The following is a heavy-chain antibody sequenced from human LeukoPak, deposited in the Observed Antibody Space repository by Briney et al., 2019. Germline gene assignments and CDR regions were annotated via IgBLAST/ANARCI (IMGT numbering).Heavy chain of an antibody. CDR2: ISAYNGNT. Sequence: GSSVKVSCKASGYTFTSYGISWVRQAPGQGLEWMGWISAYNGNTNYAQKLQGRVTMTTDTSTSTAYMELRSLRSDDTAVYYCARGWRGATITYFDYWGQGTLVTVSS. CDR1: GYTFTSYG. V-gene: IGHV1-18*04. CDR3: ARGWRGATITYFDY. D-gene: IGHD5-12*01. J-gene: IGHJ4*02.